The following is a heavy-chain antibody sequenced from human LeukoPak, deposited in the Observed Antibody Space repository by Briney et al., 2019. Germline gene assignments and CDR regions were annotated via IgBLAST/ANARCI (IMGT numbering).Heavy chain of an antibody. CDR1: GYTFTSYD. Sequence: GASVKVSCKASGYTFTSYDINWVRQASGQGLEWMGLMNPDSGNTGYAQKFQGRVTITRNTSISTAYMELSSLRSEDTAVYYCAREGRPGKWIQLWPYYYYMDVWGKGTTVTVSS. J-gene: IGHJ6*03. V-gene: IGHV1-8*03. CDR3: AREGRPGKWIQLWPYYYYMDV. CDR2: MNPDSGNT. D-gene: IGHD5-18*01.